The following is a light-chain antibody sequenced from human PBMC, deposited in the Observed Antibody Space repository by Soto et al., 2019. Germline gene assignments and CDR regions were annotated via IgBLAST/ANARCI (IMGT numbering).Light chain of an antibody. CDR1: SSNIGAVYN. CDR3: QCYDSRQSASYV. CDR2: GNT. Sequence: QSVLTQPPSVSGAPGQRVTISCSGGSSNIGAVYNIHWFQQVPGTAPKLLIYGNTNRPSGVPDRFSGSNSGTSASLAITGLKAEDEADYSCQCYDSRQSASYVFGTGTKVTV. V-gene: IGLV1-40*01. J-gene: IGLJ1*01.